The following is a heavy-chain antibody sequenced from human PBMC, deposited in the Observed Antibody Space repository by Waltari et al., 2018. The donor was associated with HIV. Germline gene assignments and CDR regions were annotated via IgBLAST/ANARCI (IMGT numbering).Heavy chain of an antibody. Sequence: EVQLVESGGGLVQPGGSLKLSGAASGFTFSGSAMYWVRQASGKGLEWLGHIRSKTNNYATAYTASVKGRFTISRDDSKNTAYLQMNSLKIEDTAMYYCTTYGDFALSNWGQGTLVTVSS. CDR1: GFTFSGSA. CDR2: IRSKTNNYAT. J-gene: IGHJ4*02. CDR3: TTYGDFALSN. D-gene: IGHD4-17*01. V-gene: IGHV3-73*02.